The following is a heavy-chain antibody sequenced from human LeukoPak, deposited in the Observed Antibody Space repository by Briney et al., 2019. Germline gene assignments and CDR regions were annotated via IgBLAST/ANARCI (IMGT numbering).Heavy chain of an antibody. J-gene: IGHJ3*02. CDR1: EFSVGSNY. V-gene: IGHV3-66*01. CDR3: ARETPKWELLGYHDAFDI. D-gene: IGHD1-26*01. Sequence: SGGSLRLSCAASEFSVGSNYMTWVRQAPGKGLEWVSLIYSGGSTYYADSVKGRFTISRDNSKNTLYLQMNSLRAEDTAVYYCARETPKWELLGYHDAFDIWGQGTMVTVSS. CDR2: IYSGGST.